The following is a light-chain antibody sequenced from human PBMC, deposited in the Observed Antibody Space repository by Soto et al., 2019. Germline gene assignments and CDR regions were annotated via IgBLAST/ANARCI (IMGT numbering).Light chain of an antibody. CDR3: RSYTSSSTLV. CDR1: SSDVGGYNY. V-gene: IGLV2-14*01. CDR2: GVS. Sequence: QSALTQPASVSGSSGQSITISCTGTSSDVGGYNYVSWYQQHPGKAPKLMIYGVSNRPSGVSNRFSGAKSGNTASLTISRLQAEDEADYYCRSYTSSSTLVFGTGTKVTVL. J-gene: IGLJ1*01.